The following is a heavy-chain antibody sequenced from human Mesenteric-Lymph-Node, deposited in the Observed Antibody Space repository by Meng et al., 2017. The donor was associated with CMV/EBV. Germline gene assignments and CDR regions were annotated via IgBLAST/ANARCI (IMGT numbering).Heavy chain of an antibody. CDR3: ARAESPKYYDILTGWFDP. Sequence: LSRGCYFSRWIRQHPGKGLEWIGYIYYSGSTYYNPSLKSRVTISVDTSKNQFSLKLSSVTAADTAVYYCARAESPKYYDILTGWFDPWGQGTLVTVSS. V-gene: IGHV4-31*02. D-gene: IGHD3-9*01. CDR1: LSRGCYF. CDR2: IYYSGST. J-gene: IGHJ5*02.